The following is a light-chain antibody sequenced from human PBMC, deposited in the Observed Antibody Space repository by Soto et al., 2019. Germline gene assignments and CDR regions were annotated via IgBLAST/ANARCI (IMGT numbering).Light chain of an antibody. Sequence: DIQMTQSPSTLSASVGDRVTITCRASQSLNSLLAWYQQKPGRAPKLLIYAASTLQSGVPSRFSGSGSGTDFTLTISSLQPEDFATYYCQQLNSYPRTFGQGTKVDIK. CDR1: QSLNSL. CDR2: AAS. V-gene: IGKV1-5*01. J-gene: IGKJ1*01. CDR3: QQLNSYPRT.